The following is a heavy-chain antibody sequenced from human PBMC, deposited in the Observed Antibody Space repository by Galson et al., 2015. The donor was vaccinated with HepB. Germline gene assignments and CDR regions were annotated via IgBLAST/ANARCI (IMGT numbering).Heavy chain of an antibody. CDR2: IYYSGST. CDR1: GGSISSYY. D-gene: IGHD2-21*02. J-gene: IGHJ4*02. V-gene: IGHV4-59*01. Sequence: LSLTCTVSGGSISSYYWSWIRQPPGKGLEWIGYIYYSGSTNHNPSLKSRVTISVDTSKNQFSLKLSSVTAADTAVYYCARDVGGAYCGGDCYSGWMGPHFDYWGQGTLVTVSS. CDR3: ARDVGGAYCGGDCYSGWMGPHFDY.